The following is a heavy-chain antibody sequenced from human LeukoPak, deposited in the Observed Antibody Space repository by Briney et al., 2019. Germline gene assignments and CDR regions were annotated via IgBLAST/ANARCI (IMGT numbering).Heavy chain of an antibody. CDR3: ARDGDYDWNYRSGFDY. V-gene: IGHV3-7*01. D-gene: IGHD1-7*01. Sequence: GGSLRLSCAASGFTFRSFWMSWVRQAPGKGLEWVANVKQDGSEKYYVDSVKGRFTISRDNAKNSLYLQMNSLRVEDTAVYYCARDGDYDWNYRSGFDYWGQGTLVTVSS. CDR1: GFTFRSFW. CDR2: VKQDGSEK. J-gene: IGHJ4*02.